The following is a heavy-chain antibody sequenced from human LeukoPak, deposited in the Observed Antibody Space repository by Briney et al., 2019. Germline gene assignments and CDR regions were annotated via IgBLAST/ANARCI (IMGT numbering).Heavy chain of an antibody. CDR1: GGSISSYY. J-gene: IGHJ3*02. CDR3: ARRRDGYKSDAFDI. V-gene: IGHV4-59*01. D-gene: IGHD5-24*01. CDR2: IYYSGST. Sequence: PSETLSLTCTVSGGSISSYYWSWIRQPPGKGLEWIGYIYYSGSTNYNPSLKSRVTISVDTSKNQFSLKLSSVTAADTAVYYCARRRDGYKSDAFDIWGQGTMVTVSS.